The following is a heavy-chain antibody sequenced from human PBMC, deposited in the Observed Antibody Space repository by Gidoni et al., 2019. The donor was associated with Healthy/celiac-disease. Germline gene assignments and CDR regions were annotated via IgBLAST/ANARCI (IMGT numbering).Heavy chain of an antibody. V-gene: IGHV1-69*01. D-gene: IGHD5-18*01. CDR3: ARSWIQLWLPKYYYYYGMDV. J-gene: IGHJ6*02. Sequence: QVQLVQSGAEVKKPGSSVKVSCKASGGTFSSYANIWVRRAPGQGLEWMVGIIPIFGTANYAQKCQGRVTITADESTSTAYMELSSLRSEDTAVYYCARSWIQLWLPKYYYYYGMDVWGQGTTVTVSS. CDR1: GGTFSSYA. CDR2: IIPIFGTA.